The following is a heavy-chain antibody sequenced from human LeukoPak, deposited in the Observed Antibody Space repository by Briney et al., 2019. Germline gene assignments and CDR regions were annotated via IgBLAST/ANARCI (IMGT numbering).Heavy chain of an antibody. V-gene: IGHV3-23*01. J-gene: IGHJ5*02. CDR2: ISGSGGST. D-gene: IGHD2-21*02. CDR1: GFTFSSYA. Sequence: GGSLRLSCAASGFTFSSYAMSWVRQAPGKGLEWVSAISGSGGSTYYAGSVKGRFTISRDNSKNTLYLQMNSLRAEDTAVYYCAKNPANCGGDCYYTGEYWFDPWGQGTLVIVSS. CDR3: AKNPANCGGDCYYTGEYWFDP.